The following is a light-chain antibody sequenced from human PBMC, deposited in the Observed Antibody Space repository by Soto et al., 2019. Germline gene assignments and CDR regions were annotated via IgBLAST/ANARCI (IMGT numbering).Light chain of an antibody. Sequence: QSALTQPRSVSGSPGQSVTISCTGTSSDVGGYNYVSWYQHHPGKAPKLMIYDVTKRPSGVPDRFSGSKSGNTASLTISGLQADDEADYYCCSYAGSYTFYVFGTGTKVTVL. CDR1: SSDVGGYNY. V-gene: IGLV2-11*01. CDR2: DVT. J-gene: IGLJ1*01. CDR3: CSYAGSYTFYV.